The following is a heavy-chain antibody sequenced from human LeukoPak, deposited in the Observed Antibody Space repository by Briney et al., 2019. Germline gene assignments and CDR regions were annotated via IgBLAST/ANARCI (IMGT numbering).Heavy chain of an antibody. V-gene: IGHV3-21*01. J-gene: IGHJ2*01. CDR2: ISSGSTYI. D-gene: IGHD3-16*01. Sequence: GGSLRLSCAASEFTFSTYSMNWVRQAPGKGLEWVSSISSGSTYIYYADSVKGRFTISSNNAKNSLYLKMNRLRAEAPALYYCGGSDTTGYSPREWDYWYFDLWGRGTLVTVSS. CDR3: GGSDTTGYSPREWDYWYFDL. CDR1: EFTFSTYS.